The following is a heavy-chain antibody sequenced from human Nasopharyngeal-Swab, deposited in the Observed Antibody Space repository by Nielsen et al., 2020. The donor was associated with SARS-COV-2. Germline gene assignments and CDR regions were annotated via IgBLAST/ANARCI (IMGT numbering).Heavy chain of an antibody. V-gene: IGHV4-61*07. D-gene: IGHD3-22*01. CDR3: ARLLGRDYYYDSSGYYRGNWYFDL. J-gene: IGHJ2*01. CDR2: IYYSGST. Sequence: WIRQPPGKGLEWIGYIYYSGSTNYNPSLKSRVTISVDTPKNQFSLKLSSVTAADTAVYYCARLLGRDYYYDSSGYYRGNWYFDLWGRGTLVTVSS.